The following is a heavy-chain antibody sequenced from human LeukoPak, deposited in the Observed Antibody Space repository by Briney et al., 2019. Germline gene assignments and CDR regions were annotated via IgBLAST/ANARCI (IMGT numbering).Heavy chain of an antibody. CDR3: AKGLKTAVGPYKGYHYYMDV. CDR2: INDRGIAT. Sequence: GGSLRLSCAASGFTFSNYAMSWVRQAPGKGLEWVPTINDRGIATYYADCVKGRFTISRDNSKNTLSLQVISLRAEDTAIYFCAKGLKTAVGPYKGYHYYMDVWGKGTTVTVSS. CDR1: GFTFSNYA. V-gene: IGHV3-23*01. D-gene: IGHD5-18*01. J-gene: IGHJ6*03.